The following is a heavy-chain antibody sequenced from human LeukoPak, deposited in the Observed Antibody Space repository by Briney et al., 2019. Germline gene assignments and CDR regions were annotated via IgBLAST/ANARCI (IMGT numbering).Heavy chain of an antibody. CDR1: GYSISSGYY. V-gene: IGHV4-38-2*02. CDR3: ARHLRVTKAFDI. D-gene: IGHD4-17*01. CDR2: IYHSGST. J-gene: IGHJ3*02. Sequence: SETLSLTCTVSGYSISSGYYWGWIRQPPGKGLEWIGSIYHSGSTYYNPSLKSRVTISVDTSKNQFSLKLSSVTAADTAVYYCARHLRVTKAFDIWGQGTMVTVSS.